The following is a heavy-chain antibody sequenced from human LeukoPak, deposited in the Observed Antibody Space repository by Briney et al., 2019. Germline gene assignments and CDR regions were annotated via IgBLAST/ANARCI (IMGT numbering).Heavy chain of an antibody. V-gene: IGHV4-39*02. J-gene: IGHJ4*02. CDR1: GGSISSSSYY. Sequence: SETLSLTCTVSGGSISSSSYYWGWIRQPPGKGLKWIGSIFYSGDTYYNASLKSRVTISVDTSKKHFSLKLTSVTSADTAVYYCARRNNWGALFDYWGQGTLVTVSS. D-gene: IGHD3-16*01. CDR3: ARRNNWGALFDY. CDR2: IFYSGDT.